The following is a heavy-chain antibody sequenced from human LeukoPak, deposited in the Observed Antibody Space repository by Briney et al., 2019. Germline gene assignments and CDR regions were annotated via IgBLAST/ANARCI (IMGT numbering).Heavy chain of an antibody. D-gene: IGHD6-13*01. V-gene: IGHV3-11*01. Sequence: PGGSLRLSCAASGFTFSDYYMNWIRQAPGKGLEWVSYISSSGSTINYADSVKGRFTISRDNAKNSLYLQINSLRADDTAVYYCARALYSSSALDYWGQGTLVTVSS. CDR3: ARALYSSSALDY. J-gene: IGHJ4*02. CDR2: ISSSGSTI. CDR1: GFTFSDYY.